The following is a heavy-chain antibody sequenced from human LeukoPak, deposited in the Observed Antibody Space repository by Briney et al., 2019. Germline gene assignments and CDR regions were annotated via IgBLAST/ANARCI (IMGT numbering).Heavy chain of an antibody. Sequence: QPGGSLRLSCAASGFTFSNYGMTWVRQAPGKGLEWVSAISGSGTKRFYADSVKGRFTISRDNSKNTLYLQMNSLRAEDTAVYFCAKEASTYEPHYWGQGTLVTVSS. D-gene: IGHD2-2*01. CDR1: GFTFSNYG. V-gene: IGHV3-23*01. CDR2: ISGSGTKR. J-gene: IGHJ4*02. CDR3: AKEASTYEPHY.